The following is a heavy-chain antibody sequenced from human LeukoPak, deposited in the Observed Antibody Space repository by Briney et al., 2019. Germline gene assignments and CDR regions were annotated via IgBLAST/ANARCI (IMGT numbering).Heavy chain of an antibody. CDR3: ARDLAPPVPTGGGNYFDC. V-gene: IGHV4-34*01. D-gene: IGHD4-17*01. CDR1: GGSFSGYY. Sequence: SETLSLTCAVYGGSFSGYYWSWIRQPPGKGLEWIGEINHSGSTNYNPSLKSRVTISVDTSKNQFSLKLSSVTAADTAVYYCARDLAPPVPTGGGNYFDCWGQGILVTVSS. J-gene: IGHJ4*02. CDR2: INHSGST.